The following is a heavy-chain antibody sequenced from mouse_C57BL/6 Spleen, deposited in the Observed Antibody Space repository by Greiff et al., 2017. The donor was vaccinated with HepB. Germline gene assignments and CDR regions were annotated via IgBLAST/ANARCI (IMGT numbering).Heavy chain of an antibody. Sequence: EVQLVESGGGLVQPGGSLSLSCAASGFTFTDYYMSWVRQPPGKALEWLGFIRNKANGYTTEYSASVKGRFTISRDNSQSILYLQMNALRAEDSATYYCASLNYYGRYFDVWGTGTTVTVSS. CDR2: IRNKANGYTT. D-gene: IGHD1-1*01. J-gene: IGHJ1*03. CDR3: ASLNYYGRYFDV. V-gene: IGHV7-3*01. CDR1: GFTFTDYY.